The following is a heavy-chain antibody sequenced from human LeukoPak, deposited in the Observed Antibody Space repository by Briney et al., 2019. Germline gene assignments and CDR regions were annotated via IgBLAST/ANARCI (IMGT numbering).Heavy chain of an antibody. D-gene: IGHD2-21*02. J-gene: IGHJ6*02. Sequence: ASVKVSCKASGYTFTRYGISWVRQAPGQGREWMGCISVYNGKTNYAQKLQGRVTMTTDTSTSTAYMELRSPRCDDTAVYYCAREAYCGGDCYDGYYYYGIDVWGQGTTVTVSS. CDR1: GYTFTRYG. CDR3: AREAYCGGDCYDGYYYYGIDV. V-gene: IGHV1-18*01. CDR2: ISVYNGKT.